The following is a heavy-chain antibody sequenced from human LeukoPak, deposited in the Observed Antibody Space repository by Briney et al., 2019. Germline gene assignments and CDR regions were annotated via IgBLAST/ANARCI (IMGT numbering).Heavy chain of an antibody. J-gene: IGHJ6*03. CDR2: IYYSGST. CDR3: ARVIVVTGTRGLDLYSMDV. V-gene: IGHV4-59*01. CDR1: GGFMTSYY. Sequence: SETLSLTCSVSGGFMTSYYWSWIRQTPVKGLEWIGYIYYSGSTNYNPSFRSRATISVDKSKNQFSLKLSSVTAADTAVYYCARVIVVTGTRGLDLYSMDVWGKGTTVTISS. D-gene: IGHD2-21*01.